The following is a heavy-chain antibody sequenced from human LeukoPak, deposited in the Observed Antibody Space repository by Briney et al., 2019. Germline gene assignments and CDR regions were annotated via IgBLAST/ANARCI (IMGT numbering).Heavy chain of an antibody. D-gene: IGHD6-19*01. CDR2: IYYSGST. CDR1: GGSISSSSYY. CDR3: ARRRIAVAVAAFDI. V-gene: IGHV4-39*01. Sequence: PSETLSLTCTASGGSISSSSYYWGWIRQPPGKGLEWIGSIYYSGSTYYNPSLKSRVTISVDTSKNQFSLKLSSVTAADTAVYYCARRRIAVAVAAFDIWGQGTMVTVSS. J-gene: IGHJ3*02.